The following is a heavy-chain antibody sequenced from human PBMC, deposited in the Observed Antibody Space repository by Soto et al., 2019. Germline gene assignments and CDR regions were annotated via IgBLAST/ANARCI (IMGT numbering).Heavy chain of an antibody. V-gene: IGHV4-34*01. CDR3: ARGDYYDRSGLDY. Sequence: PSETLSLTCAVYGGSFSGYYWSWIRQPPGKGLEWIGEINHSGSTNYNPSLKRRVTLSVDTSKNQFSLKLSSVTAADTAVYYCARGDYYDRSGLDYWGQGALVTVSS. J-gene: IGHJ4*02. CDR1: GGSFSGYY. CDR2: INHSGST. D-gene: IGHD3-22*01.